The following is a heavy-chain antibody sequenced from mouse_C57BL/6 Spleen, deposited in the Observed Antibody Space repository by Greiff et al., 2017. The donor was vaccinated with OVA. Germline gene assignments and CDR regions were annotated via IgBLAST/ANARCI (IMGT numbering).Heavy chain of an antibody. Sequence: QVQLQQPGAELVKPGASVKLSCKASGYTFTSYWMHWVKQRPGQGLEWIGMIHPNSGSTNYNEKFKSKATLTADKSSSTAYMQLSSLTSDDSAVYYCARDDYGSSWFAYWGQGTLVTVSA. J-gene: IGHJ3*01. CDR2: IHPNSGST. V-gene: IGHV1-64*01. CDR3: ARDDYGSSWFAY. CDR1: GYTFTSYW. D-gene: IGHD1-1*01.